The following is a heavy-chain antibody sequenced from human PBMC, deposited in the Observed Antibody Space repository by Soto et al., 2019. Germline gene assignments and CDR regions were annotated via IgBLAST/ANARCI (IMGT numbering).Heavy chain of an antibody. CDR1: GNTFTNYY. CDR2: INPSGGHT. D-gene: IGHD2-21*02. CDR3: ARGGHVVVVTAAFDY. Sequence: QVQLMQSGAEVKKPGASVKVSCKASGNTFTNYYIHWVRQAPGQGLEWMGTINPSGGHTTYAQKFLGRVTTTRDTSTSTLYMELTSLRSEDTAVYYWARGGHVVVVTAAFDYWGQGTLVTVSS. V-gene: IGHV1-46*01. J-gene: IGHJ4*02.